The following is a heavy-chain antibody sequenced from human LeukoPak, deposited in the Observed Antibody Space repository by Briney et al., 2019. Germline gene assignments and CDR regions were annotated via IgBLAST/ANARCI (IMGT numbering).Heavy chain of an antibody. J-gene: IGHJ3*02. D-gene: IGHD4-11*01. V-gene: IGHV4-4*07. CDR1: VGSPSRYY. CDR3: AIRYFSKRLIHDAFDI. Sequence: PPDTLSLTCTLSVGSPSRYYGSCIRQPAGKGLEWIGRIYTSRSTKYNPSLKSRVTMSVDTSKHQFSLKLSSVTAADMAVYYCAIRYFSKRLIHDAFDIGGQGAMVTVS. CDR2: IYTSRST.